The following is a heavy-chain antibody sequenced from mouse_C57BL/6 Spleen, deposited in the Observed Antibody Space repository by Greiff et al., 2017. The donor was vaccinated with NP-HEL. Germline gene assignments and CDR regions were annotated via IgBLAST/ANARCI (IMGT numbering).Heavy chain of an antibody. CDR3: ARYGSSPGWYFDV. V-gene: IGHV1-80*01. CDR1: GYAFSSYW. J-gene: IGHJ1*03. D-gene: IGHD1-1*01. CDR2: IYPGDGDT. Sequence: QVQLQQSGAELVKPGASVKISCKASGYAFSSYWMNWVKQRPGKGLEWIGQIYPGDGDTNYNGKFKGKATLTADKSSSTAYMQLSSLTSEDSAVYFCARYGSSPGWYFDVWGTGTTVTVSS.